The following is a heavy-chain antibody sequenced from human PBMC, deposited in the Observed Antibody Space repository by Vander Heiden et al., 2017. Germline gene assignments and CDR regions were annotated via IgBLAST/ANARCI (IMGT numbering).Heavy chain of an antibody. J-gene: IGHJ4*02. Sequence: EVQLLESGGGLGQPGGSLRLSCDASGFLFSSFAMSWVHQAPGKGMEWVSGISGSGGSTYYADSVKGRFTISRDNSKNTLHLYMNSLRAEDTAVYYCAKFEGSSGYFDYWGQGSLVTVSS. CDR3: AKFEGSSGYFDY. V-gene: IGHV3-23*01. D-gene: IGHD3-22*01. CDR1: GFLFSSFA. CDR2: ISGSGGST.